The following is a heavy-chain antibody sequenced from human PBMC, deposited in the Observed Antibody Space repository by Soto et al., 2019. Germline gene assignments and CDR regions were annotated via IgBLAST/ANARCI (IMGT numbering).Heavy chain of an antibody. CDR3: ARGCGRLSCSDFFDC. J-gene: IGHJ4*02. D-gene: IGHD2-2*01. CDR1: GFTFSTYS. V-gene: IGHV3-7*01. Sequence: EAQLVESGGGLVQPAGSLRVSCEASGFTFSTYSMSWVRQAPGKGLEWVATIRQDGSETHYLESVKGRFTILRDNARNMVSLQMNSLGGGDTAVYYCARGCGRLSCSDFFDCWGQGALVTVSS. CDR2: IRQDGSET.